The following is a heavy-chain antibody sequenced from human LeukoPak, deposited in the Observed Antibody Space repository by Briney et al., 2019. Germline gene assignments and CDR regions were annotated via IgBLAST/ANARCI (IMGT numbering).Heavy chain of an antibody. Sequence: PGGSLRLSCAASGFTFSSYSMNWVRQAPGKGLEWVSSISSSSSYIYYADSVKGRFTISRDNAKNSLYPQMNSLRAEDTAVYYCARDSRGFRTLDYWGQGTLVTVSS. V-gene: IGHV3-21*01. D-gene: IGHD5-12*01. J-gene: IGHJ4*02. CDR2: ISSSSSYI. CDR1: GFTFSSYS. CDR3: ARDSRGFRTLDY.